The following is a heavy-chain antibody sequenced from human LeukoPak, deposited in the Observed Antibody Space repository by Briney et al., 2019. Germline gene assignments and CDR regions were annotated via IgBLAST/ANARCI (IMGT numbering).Heavy chain of an antibody. J-gene: IGHJ4*02. CDR1: GGTFSSYA. D-gene: IGHD1-1*01. V-gene: IGHV1-69*13. Sequence: SVKVSCKASGGTFSSYALSWVRQAPGQGLEWMGRIIPVFGTTTHAQKFQGRVTITADESTTTAYMELRRLTSEDTAMYYCARGLGTRWFFDYWGQGTLVTVSS. CDR2: IIPVFGTT. CDR3: ARGLGTRWFFDY.